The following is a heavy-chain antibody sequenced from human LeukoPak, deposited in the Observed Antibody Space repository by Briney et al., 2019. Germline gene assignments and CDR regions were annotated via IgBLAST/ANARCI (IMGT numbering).Heavy chain of an antibody. D-gene: IGHD2-21*01. CDR2: ISGSGGST. V-gene: IGHV3-23*01. CDR3: AKASLRYCGGCYYFDY. Sequence: QPGGSLRLSCAASGFTFSSYAMSWVRQAPGKGLEWVSAISGSGGSTYYADSVKGRFTISRDNSKNTLYLQTNSLRAEDTAVYYCAKASLRYCGGCYYFDYWGQGTLVTVSS. J-gene: IGHJ4*02. CDR1: GFTFSSYA.